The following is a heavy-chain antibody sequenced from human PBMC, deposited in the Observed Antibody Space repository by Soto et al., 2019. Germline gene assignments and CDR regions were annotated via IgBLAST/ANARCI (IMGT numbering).Heavy chain of an antibody. Sequence: SETLSLTCNVSGGSISSFYWNWIRQSPGKGLEWIGNIYYRGITYYNPSLKSRVSISVDTSNNQFSLKLSSVVAADTAVYYCARGPRGYIGYDYPHFDYWGQGALVTVSS. V-gene: IGHV4-59*08. CDR2: IYYRGIT. J-gene: IGHJ4*02. CDR3: ARGPRGYIGYDYPHFDY. CDR1: GGSISSFY. D-gene: IGHD5-12*01.